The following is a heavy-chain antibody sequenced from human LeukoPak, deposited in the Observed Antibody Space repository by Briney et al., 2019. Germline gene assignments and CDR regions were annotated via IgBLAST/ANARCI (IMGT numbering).Heavy chain of an antibody. J-gene: IGHJ4*02. CDR3: TKRVKYGGTWDHFAD. Sequence: GGSLRLSCAASGVTFSSYAMRWVRQAPGKGLGWVSTVNADGGNTYYADSVKGRFTISRDNSKSTLILQMNSLRVEDTALYYCTKRVKYGGTWDHFADWGQGTLVTVSS. V-gene: IGHV3-23*01. CDR1: GVTFSSYA. D-gene: IGHD1-26*01. CDR2: VNADGGNT.